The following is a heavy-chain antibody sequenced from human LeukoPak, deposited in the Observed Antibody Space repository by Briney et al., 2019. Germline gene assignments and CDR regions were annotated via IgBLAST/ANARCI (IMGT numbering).Heavy chain of an antibody. Sequence: SETLSLTCAVYGGSFSGYYWSWIRQPPGKGLERIGEINHSGSTNYNPSLKSRVTISVDTSKNQFSLKLSSVTAADTAVYYCARESNLYCSSTSCPLGTWGQGTLVTVSS. CDR2: INHSGST. D-gene: IGHD2-2*01. CDR3: ARESNLYCSSTSCPLGT. J-gene: IGHJ5*02. V-gene: IGHV4-34*01. CDR1: GGSFSGYY.